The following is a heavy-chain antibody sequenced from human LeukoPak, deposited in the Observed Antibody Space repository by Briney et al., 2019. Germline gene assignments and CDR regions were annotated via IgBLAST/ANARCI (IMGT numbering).Heavy chain of an antibody. V-gene: IGHV1-8*03. CDR3: ARARIDCSSTSCDDAFDI. CDR1: GYTFTSYD. D-gene: IGHD2-2*01. Sequence: GASVKVSCKASGYTFTSYDINWVRQATGQGLEWMGWMNPNSGNTGYAQKFQGRVTITRNTSISTAYMELSSLRSEDTAVYHCARARIDCSSTSCDDAFDIWGQGTMVTASS. CDR2: MNPNSGNT. J-gene: IGHJ3*02.